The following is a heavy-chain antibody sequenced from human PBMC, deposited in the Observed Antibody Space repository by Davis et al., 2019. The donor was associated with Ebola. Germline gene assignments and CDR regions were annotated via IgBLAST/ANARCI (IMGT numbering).Heavy chain of an antibody. V-gene: IGHV1-18*01. CDR1: VYTFTSYG. D-gene: IGHD4-17*01. Sequence: AASVKVSCKPSVYTFTSYGISWVRQAPGQGLEWMGWITPYNGNTNYAQKLQGRVTMTTDTSTSTAYMELRSLRSDDTAVYYCARDLSTVTTNWFDPWGQGTLVTVSS. J-gene: IGHJ5*02. CDR2: ITPYNGNT. CDR3: ARDLSTVTTNWFDP.